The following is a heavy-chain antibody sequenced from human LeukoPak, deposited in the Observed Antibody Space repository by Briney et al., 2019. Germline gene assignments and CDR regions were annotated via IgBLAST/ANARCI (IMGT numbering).Heavy chain of an antibody. CDR3: AREGGVNYDILTEDY. Sequence: GASVKVSCKASGYTFTGYYMYWVRQAPGQGLEWMGWINPNSGGTNYAQKFQGRVTMTRDTSISTAYMELSRLRSDDTAVYYCAREGGVNYDILTEDYWGQGTLVTVSS. CDR1: GYTFTGYY. V-gene: IGHV1-2*02. J-gene: IGHJ4*02. D-gene: IGHD3-9*01. CDR2: INPNSGGT.